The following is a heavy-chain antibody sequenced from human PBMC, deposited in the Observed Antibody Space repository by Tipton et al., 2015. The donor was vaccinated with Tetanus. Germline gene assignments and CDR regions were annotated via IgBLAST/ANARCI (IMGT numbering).Heavy chain of an antibody. J-gene: IGHJ6*03. D-gene: IGHD3-22*01. CDR3: ARVGYYYYYMDV. CDR2: IYKSGNT. CDR1: VGSISSGDYY. V-gene: IGHV4-30-4*01. Sequence: TLSLTCTVSVGSISSGDYYWSWVRQSPGEGLEWIGHIYKSGNTYYKPSLKSRVAISIDASKNQFSLKLNSMTAADTAVYYCARVGYYYYYMDVWGKGTTVTVSS.